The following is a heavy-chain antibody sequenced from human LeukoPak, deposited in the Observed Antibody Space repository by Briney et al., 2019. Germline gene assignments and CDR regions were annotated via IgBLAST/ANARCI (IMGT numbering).Heavy chain of an antibody. Sequence: ASVKVSCKASGYTFTGYYMHWVRQAPGQGLEWMGWINPNSGGTNYAQKFQGRVTKTRDTSISTAYMELSRLRSDDTAVYYCARTYYDSSGYRYWGQGTLVTVSS. V-gene: IGHV1-2*02. CDR1: GYTFTGYY. CDR3: ARTYYDSSGYRY. CDR2: INPNSGGT. J-gene: IGHJ4*02. D-gene: IGHD3-22*01.